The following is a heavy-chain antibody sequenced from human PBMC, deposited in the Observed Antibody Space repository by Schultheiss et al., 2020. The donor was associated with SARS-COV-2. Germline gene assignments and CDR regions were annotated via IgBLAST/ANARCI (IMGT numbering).Heavy chain of an antibody. J-gene: IGHJ6*02. CDR1: GGSISSYY. Sequence: SQTLSLTCTVSGGSISSYYWSWIRQPPGKGLEWIGYIYYSGSTNYNPSLKSRVTKSVDTSKNQFSLKLSSVTAADTAVYYCARGAAPRGGMDVWGQGTTVTVSS. CDR3: ARGAAPRGGMDV. V-gene: IGHV4-59*01. CDR2: IYYSGST. D-gene: IGHD6-6*01.